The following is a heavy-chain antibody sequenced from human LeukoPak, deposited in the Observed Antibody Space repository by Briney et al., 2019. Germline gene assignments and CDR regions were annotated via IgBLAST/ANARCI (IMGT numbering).Heavy chain of an antibody. D-gene: IGHD3-10*01. CDR2: IIGSGGST. J-gene: IGHJ4*02. V-gene: IGHV3-23*01. Sequence: GGSLRLSCAASGFTFSSYAMSWVRQAPGKGLEWVSAIIGSGGSTYFADSVKGRFTISRDNTKNTVYLQMSSLRAEDTAVYYCAKRGSGSSGLYYFDYWGQGTLVTVSS. CDR3: AKRGSGSSGLYYFDY. CDR1: GFTFSSYA.